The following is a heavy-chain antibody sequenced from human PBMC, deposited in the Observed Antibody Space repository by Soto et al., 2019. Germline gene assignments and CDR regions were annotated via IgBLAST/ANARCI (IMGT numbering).Heavy chain of an antibody. Sequence: LRLSCSASGFTFSSYGMHWVRQAPGKGLEWVAVISYDGSNKYYADSVKGRFTISRDNSKNTLYLQMNSLRAEDTAVYYCAKGDTAMIDYYYYGMDVWGQGTTVTVSS. CDR3: AKGDTAMIDYYYYGMDV. CDR2: ISYDGSNK. D-gene: IGHD5-18*01. CDR1: GFTFSSYG. V-gene: IGHV3-30*18. J-gene: IGHJ6*02.